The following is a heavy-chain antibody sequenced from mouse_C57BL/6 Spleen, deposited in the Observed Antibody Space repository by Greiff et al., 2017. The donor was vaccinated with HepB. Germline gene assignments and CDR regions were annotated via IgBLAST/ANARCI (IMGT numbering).Heavy chain of an antibody. CDR3: ARGAPLYAMDY. V-gene: IGHV1-19*01. Sequence: EVQLQESGPVLVKPGASVKMSCKASGYTFTDYYMNWVKQSHGKSLEWIGVINPYNGGTSYNQKFKGKATLTVDKSSSTAYMELNSLTSEDSAVYYCARGAPLYAMDYWGQGTSVTVSS. CDR2: INPYNGGT. CDR1: GYTFTDYY. J-gene: IGHJ4*01.